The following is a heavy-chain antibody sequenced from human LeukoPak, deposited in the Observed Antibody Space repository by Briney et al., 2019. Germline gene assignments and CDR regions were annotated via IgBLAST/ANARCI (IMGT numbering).Heavy chain of an antibody. D-gene: IGHD3-3*01. CDR3: ARGAVLRFLEWPNYYFDY. CDR2: ISSSGSTI. CDR1: GFTFSDYY. J-gene: IGHJ4*02. Sequence: GGSLRLSCAASGFTFSDYYMSWIRQAPGKGLEWVSYISSSGSTIYYADSVKGRFTISRDNAKNSLYLQMNSLRAEDTAVYYCARGAVLRFLEWPNYYFDYWGQGTLVTVSS. V-gene: IGHV3-11*04.